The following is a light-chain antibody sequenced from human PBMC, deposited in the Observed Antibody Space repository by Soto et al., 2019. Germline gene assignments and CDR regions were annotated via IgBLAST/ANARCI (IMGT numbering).Light chain of an antibody. V-gene: IGKV1-39*01. CDR3: QQSYSIPIT. CDR1: QSISSY. CDR2: AAS. Sequence: DIQMTHSPSSLSASVGDRVTMTCRASQSISSYLNWYQQKPGKAPKLLIYAASSLQSGVPSRFSGSGSGTDFTLTISSLQPEDFATYYCQQSYSIPITFGQGTRLEIK. J-gene: IGKJ5*01.